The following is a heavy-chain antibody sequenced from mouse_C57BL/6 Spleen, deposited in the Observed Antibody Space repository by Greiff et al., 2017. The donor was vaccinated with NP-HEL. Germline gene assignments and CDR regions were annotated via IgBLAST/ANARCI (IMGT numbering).Heavy chain of an antibody. Sequence: EVQLQQSGPELVKPGASVKIPCKASGYTFTDYNMDWVKQSHGKSLEWIGDINPNNGGTIYNQKFKGKATLTVDKSSSTAYMELRSLTSGDTAVYYCARSPNLGRKGYFDYWGQGTTLTVAS. CDR3: ARSPNLGRKGYFDY. J-gene: IGHJ2*01. V-gene: IGHV1-18*01. D-gene: IGHD4-1*01. CDR2: INPNNGGT. CDR1: GYTFTDYN.